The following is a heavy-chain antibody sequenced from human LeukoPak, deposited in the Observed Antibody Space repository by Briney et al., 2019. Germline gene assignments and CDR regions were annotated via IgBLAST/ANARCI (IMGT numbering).Heavy chain of an antibody. V-gene: IGHV3-7*01. Sequence: GGSLRLSCVASGFTFSSSWMSWVRQAPGKGLEWVANIKQDGSEKSYVESVRGRFTISRDNAKNSLYLQLNSLRAEDTAVYYCAKDWMDCSSTSCYYGYWGQGTLVTVSS. J-gene: IGHJ4*02. CDR3: AKDWMDCSSTSCYYGY. CDR2: IKQDGSEK. CDR1: GFTFSSSW. D-gene: IGHD2-2*01.